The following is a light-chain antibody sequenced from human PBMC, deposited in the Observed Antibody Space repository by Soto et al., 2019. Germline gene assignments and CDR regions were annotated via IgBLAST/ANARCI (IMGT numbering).Light chain of an antibody. Sequence: EIVLTQSPGILSLPPGERATLSCRASQSVSSSYLAWYQQKPGQAPRLLIYGASSRATGIPDRFSGSGSGTDFTLTISRLEPEDFAVYYCQQYGSSPPWTFGQGTKVEIK. V-gene: IGKV3-20*01. CDR1: QSVSSSY. J-gene: IGKJ1*01. CDR3: QQYGSSPPWT. CDR2: GAS.